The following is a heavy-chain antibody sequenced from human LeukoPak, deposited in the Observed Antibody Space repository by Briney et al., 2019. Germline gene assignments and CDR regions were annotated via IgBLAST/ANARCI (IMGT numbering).Heavy chain of an antibody. D-gene: IGHD3-22*01. J-gene: IGHJ3*02. CDR1: GGTFSSYA. CDR2: IIPILGIA. CDR3: ATDSSGYYYKTWVRPNDAFDI. Sequence: ASVKVSCKASGGTFSSYAISWVRQAPGQGLEWMGRIIPILGIANYAQKFQGRVTITADKSTSTAYMELSSLRSEGTAVYYCATDSSGYYYKTWVRPNDAFDIWGQGTMVTVSS. V-gene: IGHV1-69*04.